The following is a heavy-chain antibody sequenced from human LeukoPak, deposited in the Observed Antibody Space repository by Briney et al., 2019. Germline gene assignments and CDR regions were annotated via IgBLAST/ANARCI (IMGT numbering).Heavy chain of an antibody. D-gene: IGHD1-26*01. CDR3: AREVPWVWNFDL. V-gene: IGHV4-30-4*01. Sequence: PSETLSVTCTVSGGAISSGDYYWSWIRQPPGTGLEWIGYIYYSGSTYYNPSLKSRVTISVDTSKNQFSLKLNSVTAADTAVYYCAREVPWVWNFDLWGRGTLVTVSS. CDR2: IYYSGST. CDR1: GGAISSGDYY. J-gene: IGHJ2*01.